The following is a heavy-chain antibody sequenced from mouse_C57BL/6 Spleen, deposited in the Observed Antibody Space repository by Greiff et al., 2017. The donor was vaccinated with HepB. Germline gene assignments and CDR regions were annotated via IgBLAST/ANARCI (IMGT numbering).Heavy chain of an antibody. CDR3: ARGVIYYDYDDAY. J-gene: IGHJ3*01. V-gene: IGHV1-80*01. CDR2: IYPGDGDT. Sequence: VQLQQSGAELVKPGASVKISCKASGYAFSSYWMNWVKQRPGKGLEWIGQIYPGDGDTNYNGKFKGKATLTADKSSSTAYMQLSSLTSEDSAVYFCARGVIYYDYDDAYWGQGTLVTVSA. CDR1: GYAFSSYW. D-gene: IGHD2-4*01.